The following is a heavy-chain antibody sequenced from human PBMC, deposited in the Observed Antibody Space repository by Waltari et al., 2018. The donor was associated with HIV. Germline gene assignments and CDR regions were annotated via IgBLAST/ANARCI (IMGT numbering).Heavy chain of an antibody. V-gene: IGHV3-64*01. J-gene: IGHJ3*01. CDR3: VREKYSKLINDVLDF. Sequence: EVQLVESGGGLVQPGGSLKLPFAASGFPSGNFLLTCLRQAPGKGLEYVSGIDKNGGNTFYANSVKGRFTISRDNSKNMLYLQMGSLRPEDMAVYYCVREKYSKLINDVLDFWGQGTMVTVSS. CDR2: IDKNGGNT. D-gene: IGHD5-18*01. CDR1: GFPSGNFL.